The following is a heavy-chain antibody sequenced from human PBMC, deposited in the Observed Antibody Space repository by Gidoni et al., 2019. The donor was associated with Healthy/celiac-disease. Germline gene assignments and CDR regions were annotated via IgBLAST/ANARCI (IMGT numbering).Heavy chain of an antibody. Sequence: EVQLVESGGGLVKPGGSLRLSCAASGFTFSNAWMSWVRQAPGKGLEWVGRIKSKTDGGTTDYAAPVKGRFTISRDDSKNTLYLQMNSLKTEDTAVYYCTAMDYYDSSGYYYWGQGTLVTVSS. CDR1: GFTFSNAW. CDR2: IKSKTDGGTT. CDR3: TAMDYYDSSGYYY. V-gene: IGHV3-15*01. J-gene: IGHJ4*02. D-gene: IGHD3-22*01.